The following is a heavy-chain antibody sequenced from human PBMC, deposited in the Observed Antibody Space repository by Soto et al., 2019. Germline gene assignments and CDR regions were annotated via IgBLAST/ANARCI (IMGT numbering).Heavy chain of an antibody. D-gene: IGHD3-3*01. Sequence: QVQLQESGPGLVKPSQTLSLTCTVSGGSISSGDYYWSWIRQHPGKGLEWIGYIYYSGSTYYNPSLKRRVTISVDTSKIQFSLTLSSVTAADTAVYYCARWWSGSRQGFDPWGQGTLVTVSS. J-gene: IGHJ5*02. CDR1: GGSISSGDYY. CDR3: ARWWSGSRQGFDP. V-gene: IGHV4-31*03. CDR2: IYYSGST.